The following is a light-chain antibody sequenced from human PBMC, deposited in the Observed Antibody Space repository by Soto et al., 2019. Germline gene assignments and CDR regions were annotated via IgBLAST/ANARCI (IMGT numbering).Light chain of an antibody. J-gene: IGLJ3*02. V-gene: IGLV2-14*03. CDR1: SSDVGAYNY. CDR2: DVS. CDR3: NSYTSSHRLEV. Sequence: QSALTQPASVSGSPGQSITISCTGTSSDVGAYNYVSWYQQHPGKAPKLMIYDVSTRPSGVSDRFSGSKSGNTASLTISGLEAEDEADYYCNSYTSSHRLEVVGGGTKLTVL.